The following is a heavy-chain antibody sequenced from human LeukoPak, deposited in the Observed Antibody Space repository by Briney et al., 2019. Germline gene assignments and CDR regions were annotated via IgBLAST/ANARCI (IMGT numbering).Heavy chain of an antibody. CDR2: ISSNGGST. Sequence: GGSPRLSCAACGFTFSTYAMHWVRQALGEGLEFVSGISSNGGSTYYANSVKGRFTISRDNSKNTLYLQMGSLRAEDMAVYDCARDPGYWGQGTLVTVSS. CDR1: GFTFSTYA. V-gene: IGHV3-64*01. J-gene: IGHJ4*02. CDR3: ARDPGY.